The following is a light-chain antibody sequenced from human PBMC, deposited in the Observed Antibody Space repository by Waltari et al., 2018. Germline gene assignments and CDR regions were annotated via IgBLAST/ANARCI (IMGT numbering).Light chain of an antibody. Sequence: DIQMTQSPSSLSASVGDSVTITCRASQSISTYLNWYQQKPGKAPNLLIYTASNLQSGVPSRFSGTGSGTDFTLTISSLQPEDFATYYCQQSYSSPRTFGQGTKVEI. CDR1: QSISTY. CDR2: TAS. V-gene: IGKV1-39*01. J-gene: IGKJ1*01. CDR3: QQSYSSPRT.